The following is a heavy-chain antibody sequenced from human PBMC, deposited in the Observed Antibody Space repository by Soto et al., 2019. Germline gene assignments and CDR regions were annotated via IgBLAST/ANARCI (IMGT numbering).Heavy chain of an antibody. CDR3: AKKVPGSNPLDS. CDR2: IYYSGST. V-gene: IGHV4-39*01. Sequence: PSETLSLTCTVSGGSISSSSYYWGWIRQPPGKGLEWIGSIYYSGSTYYNPSLKSRVTIPVDTSKNQFSLKLSSVTAADTAVYSCAKKVPGSNPLDSWGQGALVTVSS. D-gene: IGHD1-1*01. J-gene: IGHJ4*02. CDR1: GGSISSSSYY.